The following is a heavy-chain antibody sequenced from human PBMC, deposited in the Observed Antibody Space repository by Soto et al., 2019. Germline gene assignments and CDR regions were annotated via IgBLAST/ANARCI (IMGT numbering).Heavy chain of an antibody. V-gene: IGHV3-33*01. Sequence: QVQLVESGGGVVQPGGSLRLSCAASGFSFRSFGMHWVRQAPGKGLEWVAVIWDDATTTFYADSVKGRFTISRDNPKNTLYLQTNTLRAEDTAMFYCTRNYGQYEVFDIWGQGTMVTVSS. CDR2: IWDDATTT. D-gene: IGHD4-17*01. CDR3: TRNYGQYEVFDI. CDR1: GFSFRSFG. J-gene: IGHJ3*02.